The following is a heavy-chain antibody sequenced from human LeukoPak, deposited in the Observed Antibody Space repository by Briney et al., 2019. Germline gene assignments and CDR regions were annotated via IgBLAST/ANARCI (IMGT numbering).Heavy chain of an antibody. J-gene: IGHJ4*02. CDR1: GFTFSTFA. CDR2: ITAGGDST. D-gene: IGHD6-13*01. CDR3: AKPHASIWNVYDY. Sequence: GGSLRLSCAASGFTFSTFAMSWVRLAPGEGLEWVSAITAGGDSTYYAESVKGRFTISRDNLKNMVFLQMSTLRAEDTAIYYCAKPHASIWNVYDYWGQGTLVTVSS. V-gene: IGHV3-23*01.